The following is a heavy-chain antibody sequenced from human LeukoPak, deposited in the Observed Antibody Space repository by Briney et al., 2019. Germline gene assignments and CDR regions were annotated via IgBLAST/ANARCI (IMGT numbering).Heavy chain of an antibody. CDR2: IYYSGST. Sequence: PSETLSLTCTVSGASVSSPFYYWGWIRQPPGKGLEWIASIYYSGSTYYNPSLKSRVTISVDRSKSQFSLRMTSVTAADTAVCYCANEYNSSNTFFDYWGQGKLVTVSS. V-gene: IGHV4-39*01. CDR3: ANEYNSSNTFFDY. J-gene: IGHJ4*02. D-gene: IGHD6-6*01. CDR1: GASVSSPFYY.